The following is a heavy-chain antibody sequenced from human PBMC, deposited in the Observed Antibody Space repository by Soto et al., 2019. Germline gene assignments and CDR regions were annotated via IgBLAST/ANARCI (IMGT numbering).Heavy chain of an antibody. CDR1: GFTFTSYA. J-gene: IGHJ4*02. CDR3: AKGFVDIVATTFDY. D-gene: IGHD5-12*01. V-gene: IGHV3-23*01. CDR2: ISGSGRST. Sequence: PGGSLRLSCAASGFTFTSYAMSWVRQAPGKGLEWVSAISGSGRSTYYADYYADSVKGRFTVSRDNSKNTLYLQMNSLRVEDTAVYYCAKGFVDIVATTFDYWGQGTLVTVSS.